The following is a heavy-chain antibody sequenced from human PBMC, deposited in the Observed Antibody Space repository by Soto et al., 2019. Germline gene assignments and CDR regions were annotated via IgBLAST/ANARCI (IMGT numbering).Heavy chain of an antibody. CDR1: GYTLTELS. J-gene: IGHJ3*02. CDR2: FDPEDGET. Sequence: ASVKVSCKVSGYTLTELSMHWVRQAPGKGLEWMGGFDPEDGETIYAQKFQGRVTMTEDTSTDTDYMELSSLRSEDTAVYYCATSTGGIVVVPAAHDAFDIWGQGTMVTVSS. D-gene: IGHD2-2*01. V-gene: IGHV1-24*01. CDR3: ATSTGGIVVVPAAHDAFDI.